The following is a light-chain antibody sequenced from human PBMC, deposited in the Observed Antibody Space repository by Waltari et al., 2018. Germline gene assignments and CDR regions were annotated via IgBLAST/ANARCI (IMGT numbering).Light chain of an antibody. V-gene: IGLV1-51*01. CDR2: DNN. J-gene: IGLJ2*01. Sequence: QSVLTQPPSVSAAPGQKVTLPCSGSSSTTGNSYLSWYHQLPGAAPKRLIYDNNKRPSGIPDRFSASKSGTSATLGITGLQIGDEADYYCATWDNSLTDVVFGGGTKLTVL. CDR1: SSTTGNSY. CDR3: ATWDNSLTDVV.